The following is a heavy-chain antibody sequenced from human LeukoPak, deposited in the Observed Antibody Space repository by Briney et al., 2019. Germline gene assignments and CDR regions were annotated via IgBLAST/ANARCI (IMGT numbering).Heavy chain of an antibody. Sequence: PGGSLRLSCVASGFTFSSYGMSWVRQAPGKGLEWVSAISGSGGSTYYADSVKGRFSISRDSSKNILYLQMNSLRAEDTAVYYCAKDRCSNGIGCYYYYMDVWGKGTTVTISS. J-gene: IGHJ6*03. CDR1: GFTFSSYG. V-gene: IGHV3-23*01. CDR2: ISGSGGST. D-gene: IGHD2-8*01. CDR3: AKDRCSNGIGCYYYYMDV.